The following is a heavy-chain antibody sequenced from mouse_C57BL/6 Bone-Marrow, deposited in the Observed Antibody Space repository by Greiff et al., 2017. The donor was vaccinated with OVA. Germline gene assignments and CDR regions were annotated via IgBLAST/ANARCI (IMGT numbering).Heavy chain of an antibody. Sequence: VQLLQPGTELVKPGASVKLSCKASGYTFTSYWMHWVQQRPGQGLEWIGNINPRNGGTNYNEKFKSKATLSVDKSSSTAYMQLSSLTSEDSAVYYCARGGLLRPMDYWGKGTSVTVSS. D-gene: IGHD2-3*01. CDR2: INPRNGGT. V-gene: IGHV1-53*01. J-gene: IGHJ4*01. CDR3: ARGGLLRPMDY. CDR1: GYTFTSYW.